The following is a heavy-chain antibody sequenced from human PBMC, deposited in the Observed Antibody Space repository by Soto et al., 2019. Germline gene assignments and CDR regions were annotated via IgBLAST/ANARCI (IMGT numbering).Heavy chain of an antibody. CDR3: ARWDGDPHWGSAFDI. Sequence: QLQLQESGPGLVKPSETLSLTCTVSGGSISSSSYYWGWIRQPPGKGLEWIGSIYYSGSTYYNPPLKSRVTISVDTSKNQFSLKLSSVTAADTAVYYCARWDGDPHWGSAFDIWGQGTMVTVSS. CDR1: GGSISSSSYY. CDR2: IYYSGST. D-gene: IGHD3-16*01. V-gene: IGHV4-39*01. J-gene: IGHJ3*02.